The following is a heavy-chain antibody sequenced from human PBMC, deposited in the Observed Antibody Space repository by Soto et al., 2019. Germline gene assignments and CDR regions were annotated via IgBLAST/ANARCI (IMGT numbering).Heavy chain of an antibody. CDR1: GRSISTGCYY. CDR2: IYYTGNT. J-gene: IGHJ6*02. CDR3: ASSSLYGMDV. V-gene: IGHV4-30-4*01. Sequence: SETLSLTCSVSGRSISTGCYYWCWIRQLPGRVLEWIGNIYYTGNTYYYPPLTSRIIISIDTSNNQFSLKVGSVIAADTAGYYCASSSLYGMDVWVQGTTVTVSS.